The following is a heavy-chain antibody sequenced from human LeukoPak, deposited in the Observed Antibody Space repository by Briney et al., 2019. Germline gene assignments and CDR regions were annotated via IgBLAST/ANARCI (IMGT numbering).Heavy chain of an antibody. V-gene: IGHV3-48*03. CDR1: GFTFGSYE. CDR2: ISSSGGTI. Sequence: GGSLRLSCAASGFTFGSYEMNWVRQAPGKGLEWVSYISSSGGTIYYADSVKGRFTISRDNAKNSLYLQMNSLRAEDTAVYYCARAVLYYYYGMDVWGQGTTVTVSS. J-gene: IGHJ6*02. CDR3: ARAVLYYYYGMDV.